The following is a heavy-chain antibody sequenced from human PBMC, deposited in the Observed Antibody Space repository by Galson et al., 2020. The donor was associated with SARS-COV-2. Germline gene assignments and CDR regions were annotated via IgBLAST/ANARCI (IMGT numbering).Heavy chain of an antibody. D-gene: IGHD2-8*01. Sequence: GESPKIYCKGSGYRFTSYWIGCVRQMPGKGLEWMGTTYPGDSETTYSPSFQGQVTISADKSISTAYLQWSSLKASDTAMYYCARGRDSVVDIVLMVYASYFDYWGQGTLVTVSS. V-gene: IGHV5-51*03. CDR3: ARGRDSVVDIVLMVYASYFDY. CDR2: TYPGDSET. CDR1: GYRFTSYW. J-gene: IGHJ4*02.